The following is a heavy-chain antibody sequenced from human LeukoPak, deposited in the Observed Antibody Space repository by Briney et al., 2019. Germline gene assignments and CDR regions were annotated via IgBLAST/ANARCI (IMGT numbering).Heavy chain of an antibody. CDR3: ARDPSAVAAGWFDP. CDR1: GGSISSGSYY. D-gene: IGHD6-19*01. J-gene: IGHJ5*02. V-gene: IGHV4-61*02. CDR2: IYTSGST. Sequence: SQTLSLTCTVSGGSISSGSYYWSWIRQPAGKGLEWIARIYTSGSTNYNPSLKSRVTISVDTSKNQFSLKLSSVTAADTAVYYCARDPSAVAAGWFDPWGQGTLVTVSS.